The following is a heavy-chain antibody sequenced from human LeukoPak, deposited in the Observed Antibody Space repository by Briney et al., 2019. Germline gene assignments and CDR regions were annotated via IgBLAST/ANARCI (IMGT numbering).Heavy chain of an antibody. CDR2: INHSGGT. D-gene: IGHD6-13*01. CDR3: ARPQYSSSWSIDY. J-gene: IGHJ4*02. CDR1: GGSINGYY. V-gene: IGHV4-34*01. Sequence: SETLSLTCAVYGGSINGYYWGWLRQPPGKGLEWVGEINHSGGTNYNPSLKSRDTISVGTSKNQFSLQLSSVTDADMSVYYCARPQYSSSWSIDYWGQGTLVTVSS.